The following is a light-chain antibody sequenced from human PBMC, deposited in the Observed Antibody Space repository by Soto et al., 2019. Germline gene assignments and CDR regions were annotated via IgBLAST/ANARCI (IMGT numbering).Light chain of an antibody. CDR2: GAS. Sequence: EIVMTQSPATLSVSPGERGTLSCRASQSVSSNLAWYQQKPGQAPRPLIYGASTRATGIRARFSGSGSGTEFTLTISRLQSEDFAVYYCQQYNTGPVTVGQGTK. CDR3: QQYNTGPVT. V-gene: IGKV3-15*01. J-gene: IGKJ1*01. CDR1: QSVSSN.